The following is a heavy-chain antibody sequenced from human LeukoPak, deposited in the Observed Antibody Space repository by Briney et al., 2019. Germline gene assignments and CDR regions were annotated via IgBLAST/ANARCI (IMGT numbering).Heavy chain of an antibody. CDR1: GFTFSSYS. Sequence: PGRSLRLSCAASGFTFSSYSMNWVRQAPGKGLEWVSSISSSSSYIYYAGSVKGRFTISRDNAKSSLYLQMNSLRDEDTAVYYCARDPYSGNYGDYYYYYMDVWGKGTTVTISS. D-gene: IGHD1-26*01. CDR3: ARDPYSGNYGDYYYYYMDV. J-gene: IGHJ6*03. V-gene: IGHV3-21*01. CDR2: ISSSSSYI.